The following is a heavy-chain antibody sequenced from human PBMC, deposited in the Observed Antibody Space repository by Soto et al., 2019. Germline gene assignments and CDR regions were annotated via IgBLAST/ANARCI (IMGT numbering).Heavy chain of an antibody. CDR1: GFTFSNAW. CDR3: ILYRQLLEFYYYYGMDV. CDR2: IKSKTDGGTT. V-gene: IGHV3-15*07. J-gene: IGHJ6*04. D-gene: IGHD3-10*01. Sequence: PGGSLRLSCAASGFTFSNAWMNWVRQAPGKGLEWVGRIKSKTDGGTTDYAAPVKGRFTISRDDSKNTLYLQMNSLKTEDTAVYFCILYRQLLEFYYYYGMDVWGKGTTVTVSS.